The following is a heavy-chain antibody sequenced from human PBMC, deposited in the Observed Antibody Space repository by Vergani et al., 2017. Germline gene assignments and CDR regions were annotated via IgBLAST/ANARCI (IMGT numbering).Heavy chain of an antibody. J-gene: IGHJ6*01. CDR2: IIPVLGTT. CDR1: GATFRSNT. CDR3: ARDPRGYGGGSEDYYFGMDV. V-gene: IGHV1-69*08. Sequence: QVQLVQSGAEVKKPGSSVKVSCKASGATFRSNTISWVRQVPGQGLEWLGRIIPVLGTTKYAQDFQGRLTITADTSTSTAYMELTSLRSQDTAVYYCARDPRGYGGGSEDYYFGMDVLGQGTTGTVSS. D-gene: IGHD2-15*01.